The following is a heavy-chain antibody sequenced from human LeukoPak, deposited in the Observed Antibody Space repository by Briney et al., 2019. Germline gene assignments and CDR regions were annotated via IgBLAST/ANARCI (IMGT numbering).Heavy chain of an antibody. V-gene: IGHV4-4*07. Sequence: SETLSLTCTVSGGSISSDYWNWLRQPAGKGLEWIGRIYPNGPTNYNPSLKSRLTLSIDTSKNQFSLRLTSVTAADTAVYYCARGCAVGSCFSGSWFDPWGQGTLVTVSS. J-gene: IGHJ5*02. CDR3: ARGCAVGSCFSGSWFDP. D-gene: IGHD2-15*01. CDR2: IYPNGPT. CDR1: GGSISSDY.